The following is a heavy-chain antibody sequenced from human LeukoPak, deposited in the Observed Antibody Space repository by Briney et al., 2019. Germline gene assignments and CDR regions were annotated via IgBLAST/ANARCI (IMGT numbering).Heavy chain of an antibody. Sequence: PGGSLRLSCAASGFPFSSYALHWVRQAPGKGLEWVAVISSDGSNQYSAESVKGRFTISRDNSKNTLHLQMNSLRAEDTAVYYCARDSSSWSLNWFDPWGQGTLVTVSS. V-gene: IGHV3-30-3*01. CDR2: ISSDGSNQ. J-gene: IGHJ5*02. CDR3: ARDSSSWSLNWFDP. CDR1: GFPFSSYA. D-gene: IGHD6-13*01.